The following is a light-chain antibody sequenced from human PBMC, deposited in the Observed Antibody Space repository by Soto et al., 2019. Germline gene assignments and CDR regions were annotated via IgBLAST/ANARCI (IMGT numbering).Light chain of an antibody. Sequence: EIVLTQSPGTLSLSPGETATLSCEASETVTSKFLAWYQQKPGQAPRLLIYGASNRASGISDRFSGSGSGTDFTLTIFSPEPEDFAVYYCQQYGLSPYSFGQGTKVE. V-gene: IGKV3-20*01. CDR3: QQYGLSPYS. J-gene: IGKJ2*01. CDR2: GAS. CDR1: ETVTSKF.